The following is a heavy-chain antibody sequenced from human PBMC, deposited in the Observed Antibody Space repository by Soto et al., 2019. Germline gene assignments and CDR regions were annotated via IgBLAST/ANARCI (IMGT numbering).Heavy chain of an antibody. V-gene: IGHV1-18*01. D-gene: IGHD3-22*01. CDR3: ARAFFYQGSDSRGYSFDAFDF. J-gene: IGHJ3*01. Sequence: ASVKVSCKASGYSFTMSGMSCVLRSRLQGLDWMGCISAHTGSSEYAQRFQGRVTMTTDRSTSTAYMELMSLRSDDTAVYYCARAFFYQGSDSRGYSFDAFDFWGPGTLVTVSS. CDR1: GYSFTMSG. CDR2: ISAHTGSS.